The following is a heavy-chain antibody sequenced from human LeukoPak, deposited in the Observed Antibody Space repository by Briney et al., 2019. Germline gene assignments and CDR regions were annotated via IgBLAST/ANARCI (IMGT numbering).Heavy chain of an antibody. D-gene: IGHD6-13*01. CDR3: ARWGLAAAVNYYYYGMDV. CDR1: GFTFINYA. V-gene: IGHV3-23*01. J-gene: IGHJ6*02. CDR2: ISGSGGTT. Sequence: GGSLRLSCAASGFTFINYAMSWVRQAPGKGLEWVSAISGSGGTTYYADSVKGRFTISRDNAKNSLYLQMNSLRAEDTAVYYCARWGLAAAVNYYYYGMDVWGQGTTVTVSS.